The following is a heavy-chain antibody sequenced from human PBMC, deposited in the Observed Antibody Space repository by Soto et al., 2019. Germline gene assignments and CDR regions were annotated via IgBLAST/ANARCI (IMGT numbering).Heavy chain of an antibody. D-gene: IGHD2-15*01. J-gene: IGHJ4*02. CDR1: GYTFTSYY. CDR2: INPSGGST. V-gene: IGHV1-46*01. Sequence: QVQLVQSGAEVKKPGASVKVSCKASGYTFTSYYLHWVRQAPGQGLEWMGIINPSGGSTSYAQKFQGRVTMTRDTSTSTVYMELSSLRSEDTAVYYCGLGGGGGGRYFDYWGQGTLVTVSS. CDR3: GLGGGGGGRYFDY.